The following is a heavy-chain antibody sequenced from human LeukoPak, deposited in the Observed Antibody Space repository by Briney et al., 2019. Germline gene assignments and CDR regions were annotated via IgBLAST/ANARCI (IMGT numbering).Heavy chain of an antibody. CDR1: GFTFSNYW. CDR3: ARLTGSYYPY. D-gene: IGHD1-26*01. CDR2: IKQDGSGK. Sequence: GGSLRLSCAASGFTFSNYWMTWVRQAPGKGLEWVANIKQDGSGKYYVDSVKGRFTISRDNAKNSLYLQTNSLRAEDTAVYYCARLTGSYYPYWGQGTLVTVSS. J-gene: IGHJ4*02. V-gene: IGHV3-7*05.